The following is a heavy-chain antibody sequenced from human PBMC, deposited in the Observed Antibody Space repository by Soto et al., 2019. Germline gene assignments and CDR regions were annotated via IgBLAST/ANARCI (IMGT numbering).Heavy chain of an antibody. V-gene: IGHV4-39*07. J-gene: IGHJ6*02. CDR3: ARAGIAVAGTGHYYYYYGMDV. CDR2: IYYSGST. Sequence: SETLSLTCTVSGDSISSSSYYWGWVRQPPGKGLEWIGSIYYSGSTYYNPSLKSRVTISVDKSKNQFSLNLSSVTAADTAVYYCARAGIAVAGTGHYYYYYGMDVWGQGTTVTVSS. D-gene: IGHD6-19*01. CDR1: GDSISSSSYY.